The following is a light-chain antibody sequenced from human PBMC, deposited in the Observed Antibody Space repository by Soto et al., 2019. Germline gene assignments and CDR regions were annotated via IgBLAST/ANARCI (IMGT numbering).Light chain of an antibody. V-gene: IGKV3-20*01. CDR1: QSVRNNY. J-gene: IGKJ2*02. Sequence: EFVLTQSPGTLSLSPGERATLSCWASQSVRNNYLAWYQQKPGQAPRLLIYGASIRATGIPDRFSGSGSGTDFTLTISRLEPEDFAVYYCQQYGTSPRTFGQGTRLEIK. CDR3: QQYGTSPRT. CDR2: GAS.